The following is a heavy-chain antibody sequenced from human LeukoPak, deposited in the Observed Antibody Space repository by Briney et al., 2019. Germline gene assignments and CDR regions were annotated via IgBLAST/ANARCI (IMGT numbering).Heavy chain of an antibody. Sequence: SVKVSCKASGGTFSSYAISWVRQAPGQGLEWMGRIIPILGIANYAQKFQGRVAITADKSTSTAYMELSSLRSEDTAVYYCSRGGTSGPFDYWGQGTLVTVSS. J-gene: IGHJ4*02. V-gene: IGHV1-69*04. CDR1: GGTFSSYA. D-gene: IGHD1-7*01. CDR3: SRGGTSGPFDY. CDR2: IIPILGIA.